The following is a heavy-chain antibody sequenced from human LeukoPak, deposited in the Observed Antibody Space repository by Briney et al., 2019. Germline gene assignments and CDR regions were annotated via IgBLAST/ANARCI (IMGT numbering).Heavy chain of an antibody. CDR1: GGSFSGYY. J-gene: IGHJ6*03. D-gene: IGHD1-1*01. CDR2: INHSGST. Sequence: SETLSLTCAVYGGSFSGYYWSWIRQPPGKGLEWIGEINHSGSTNYNPSLKSRVTISVDTSKNQFSLKLSSVTAADTAVYYCARIGLSGYYYYMDVWGKGTTVTVSS. CDR3: ARIGLSGYYYYMDV. V-gene: IGHV4-34*01.